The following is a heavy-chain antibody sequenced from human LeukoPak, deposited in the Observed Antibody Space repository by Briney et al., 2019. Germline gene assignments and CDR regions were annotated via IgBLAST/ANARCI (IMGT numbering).Heavy chain of an antibody. D-gene: IGHD3-16*02. V-gene: IGHV4-34*01. Sequence: PSETLSLTCAVYGGSFSGYYWSWIRQPPGKGLEWIGEINHSGSTNYNPSLKSRVTISVDTSKNQFSLKLSSVTAADTAVYYCARGGRGDYVWGSYRYPDRFDYWGQGTLVTVSS. CDR2: INHSGST. CDR3: ARGGRGDYVWGSYRYPDRFDY. J-gene: IGHJ4*02. CDR1: GGSFSGYY.